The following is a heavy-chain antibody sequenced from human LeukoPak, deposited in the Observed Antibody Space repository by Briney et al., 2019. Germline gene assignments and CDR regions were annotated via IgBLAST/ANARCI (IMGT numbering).Heavy chain of an antibody. CDR1: GFTFSAYA. V-gene: IGHV3-23*01. Sequence: GGSLRLSCEASGFTFSAYAMTWVRQAPGKGVEWVSAINPSGGSTYYADSVKGQFTISRDNSENTLYLQMNSLRAEDTAVYYCAKQLGYCSGGSCYFDYWGQGTLVTVSS. D-gene: IGHD2-15*01. CDR3: AKQLGYCSGGSCYFDY. CDR2: INPSGGST. J-gene: IGHJ4*02.